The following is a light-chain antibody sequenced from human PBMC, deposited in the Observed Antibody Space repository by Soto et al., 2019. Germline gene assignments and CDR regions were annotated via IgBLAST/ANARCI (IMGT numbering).Light chain of an antibody. V-gene: IGKV1-39*01. CDR1: QRISSY. Sequence: DIQMTQSPSSLSASVVERVPITFRASQRISSYLHWYQQKTGKAPKLLIYAASSLQSGVPSRCSGSGSGRDFTLTISSLQPEDFATYYCQQSYSTLITFGQGTRM. CDR2: AAS. CDR3: QQSYSTLIT. J-gene: IGKJ5*01.